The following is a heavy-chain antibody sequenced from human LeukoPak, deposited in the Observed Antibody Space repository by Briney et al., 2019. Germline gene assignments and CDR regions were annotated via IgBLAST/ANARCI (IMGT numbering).Heavy chain of an antibody. CDR1: GGSISSYY. V-gene: IGHV4-59*12. D-gene: IGHD4-17*01. CDR3: ARVNRYGDYVFHYYGMDV. J-gene: IGHJ6*02. CDR2: IYYSGST. Sequence: SETLSLTCTVSGGSISSYYWSWIRQPPGKGLEWIGYIYYSGSTNYNPSLKSRVTISVDTSKNQFSLKLSSVTAADTAVYYCARVNRYGDYVFHYYGMDVWGQGTTVTVSS.